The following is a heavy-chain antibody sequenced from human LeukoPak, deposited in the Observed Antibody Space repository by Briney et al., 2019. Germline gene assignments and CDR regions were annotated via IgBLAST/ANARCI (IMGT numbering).Heavy chain of an antibody. V-gene: IGHV3-23*01. Sequence: PGGSLRLSCAASGFTFSSYAMSWVRQAPGKGLEWVSAISGSGGSTYYADSVKGRFTISRDNSKNTLYLQMNSLRAEDMAVYYCAKDPDGYTHGGDWFDPWGQGTLVTVSS. D-gene: IGHD5-24*01. CDR1: GFTFSSYA. CDR3: AKDPDGYTHGGDWFDP. CDR2: ISGSGGST. J-gene: IGHJ5*02.